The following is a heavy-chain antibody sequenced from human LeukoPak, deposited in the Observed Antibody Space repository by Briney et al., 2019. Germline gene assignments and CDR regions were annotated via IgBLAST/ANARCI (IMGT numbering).Heavy chain of an antibody. CDR2: ISGSGGST. J-gene: IGHJ4*02. CDR1: GSAFNTYG. CDR3: AKDLHWGLDY. V-gene: IGHV3-23*01. D-gene: IGHD7-27*01. Sequence: PGGSLRLSCAASGSAFNTYGMSWVRQAPGKGLEWVSAISGSGGSTYYADSVQGRFTISRDNSKSTLYLQMNNLRAEDTAVYYCAKDLHWGLDYWGQGTLVTVSS.